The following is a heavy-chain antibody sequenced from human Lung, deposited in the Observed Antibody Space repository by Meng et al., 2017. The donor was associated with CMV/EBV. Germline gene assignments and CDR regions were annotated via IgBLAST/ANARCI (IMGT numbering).Heavy chain of an antibody. Sequence: ASXXVSXKASGYTFTSYYMHWVRQAPGQGLEWMGIINPSGGSTSYAQKFQGRGTMTRDTSTSPVYMELRSLRSEDTAVYYCAKDAGEGHEYGMDVWGQGTTVTVSS. V-gene: IGHV1-46*01. CDR2: INPSGGST. CDR3: AKDAGEGHEYGMDV. J-gene: IGHJ6*02. CDR1: GYTFTSYY.